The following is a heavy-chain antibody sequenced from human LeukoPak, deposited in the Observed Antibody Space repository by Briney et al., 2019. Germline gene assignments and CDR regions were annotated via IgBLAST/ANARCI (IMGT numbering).Heavy chain of an antibody. CDR2: IYTSGST. V-gene: IGHV4-4*07. J-gene: IGHJ5*02. Sequence: SETLSLTCTVSGGSISSYYWSWIRQPAGKGLEWIGRIYTSGSTNYNPSLKSRVTMSVDPSKNQFSLKLSSVTAADTAVYYCARDRIGYCTNGVCYTSSSSSWYWFDPWGQGTLVTVSS. CDR1: GGSISSYY. CDR3: ARDRIGYCTNGVCYTSSSSSWYWFDP. D-gene: IGHD2-8*01.